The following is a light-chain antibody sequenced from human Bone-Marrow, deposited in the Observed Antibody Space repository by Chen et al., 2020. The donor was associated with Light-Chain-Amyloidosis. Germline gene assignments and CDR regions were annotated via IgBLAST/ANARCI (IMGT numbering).Light chain of an antibody. Sequence: EIVLAQSPGTPSLSPGEGATLSCRASQSVSLSYLAWYQQKPGQAPRLLLYGATSRAAGIPDRFSGSGSGTDFTLTISRLEPEDFAVYYCQQYGSSLWTFGQGTKVELK. J-gene: IGKJ1*01. CDR3: QQYGSSLWT. V-gene: IGKV3-20*01. CDR1: QSVSLSY. CDR2: GAT.